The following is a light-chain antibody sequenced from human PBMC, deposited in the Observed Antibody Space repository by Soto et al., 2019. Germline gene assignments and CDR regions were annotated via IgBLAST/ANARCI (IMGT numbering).Light chain of an antibody. Sequence: EIVRTQSPATLSVSPGERATLSCRASQSVSSNLAWYQQKPGQAHRLLIYVASTMATGIPARFSGSGSGTEFTLTISSLQSEDFAVYYCQQYHNWPQFGQGTQVEIK. CDR2: VAS. V-gene: IGKV3-15*01. J-gene: IGKJ1*01. CDR1: QSVSSN. CDR3: QQYHNWPQ.